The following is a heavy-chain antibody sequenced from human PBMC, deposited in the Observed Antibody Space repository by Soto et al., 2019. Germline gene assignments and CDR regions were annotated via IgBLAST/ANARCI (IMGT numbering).Heavy chain of an antibody. V-gene: IGHV1-18*01. Sequence: VQSGGEVKKPGASVKVSCKASGYTFSNNGFTWVRQAPGQGLEWMGWIGGYNGNTNYAPKFQGRVTMTADTSTSTAHMDLRGLRSDDTAVYYCATAIAATGPADSWGQGTLVTVSS. D-gene: IGHD6-13*01. CDR2: IGGYNGNT. CDR3: ATAIAATGPADS. J-gene: IGHJ4*02. CDR1: GYTFSNNG.